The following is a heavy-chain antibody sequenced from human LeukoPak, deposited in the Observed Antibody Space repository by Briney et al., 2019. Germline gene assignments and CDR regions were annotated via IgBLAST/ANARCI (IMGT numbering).Heavy chain of an antibody. V-gene: IGHV1-8*03. D-gene: IGHD2-2*01. CDR2: MNPNSGNT. J-gene: IGHJ5*02. CDR1: GYTFTSYD. CDR3: ARGYCSSTSRYLGQNWFDP. Sequence: GASVKVSCKASGYTFTSYDINWVRQATGQGLEWMGWMNPNSGNTGYAQKFQGRVTITRNTSISTAYMELSSLRSEDTAVYYCARGYCSSTSRYLGQNWFDPWGQGTLVTVSS.